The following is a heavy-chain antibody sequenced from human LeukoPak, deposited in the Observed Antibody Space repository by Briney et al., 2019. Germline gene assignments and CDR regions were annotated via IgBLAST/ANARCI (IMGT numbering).Heavy chain of an antibody. D-gene: IGHD4-17*01. J-gene: IGHJ4*02. CDR1: GGTFSSYA. V-gene: IGHV1-69*13. Sequence: SVKVSCKASGGTFSSYAISWVRQAPGQGLEWMGGIIPIFGTANYAQKFQGRVTITADESTSTAYMELSSLRSEDTAVYYCARDGDYGDWGHYFDYWGQGTLVAVSS. CDR2: IIPIFGTA. CDR3: ARDGDYGDWGHYFDY.